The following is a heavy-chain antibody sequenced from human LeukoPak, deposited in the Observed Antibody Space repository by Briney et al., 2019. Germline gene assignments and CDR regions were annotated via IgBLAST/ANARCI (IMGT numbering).Heavy chain of an antibody. CDR3: ARVPPLSTVGYGMDV. J-gene: IGHJ6*02. V-gene: IGHV7-4-1*02. D-gene: IGHD4-11*01. CDR1: GYTFTNYA. CDR2: INTNTGNP. Sequence: ASVKVSCTASGYTFTNYAMNWVRQAPGQGLEWMGWINTNTGNPTHAQGFTGRFVFSLDTSVSTAYLQISSLKAEDTAVYYCARVPPLSTVGYGMDVWGQGTTVTVSS.